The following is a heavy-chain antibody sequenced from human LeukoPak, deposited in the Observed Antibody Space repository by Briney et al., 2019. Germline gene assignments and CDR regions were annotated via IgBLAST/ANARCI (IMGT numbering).Heavy chain of an antibody. CDR1: GFTFSGSA. J-gene: IGHJ4*02. D-gene: IGHD3-3*01. CDR3: TSHQPTIFGVVIRDY. CDR2: IRSKANSYAT. Sequence: PGGSLRLSCAASGFTFSGSAMHWVRQASGKGLEWVGRIRSKANSYATAYAASVKGRFTISRDDSKNTAYLQMNSLKTEDTAVYYCTSHQPTIFGVVIRDYWGQGTLVTVSS. V-gene: IGHV3-73*01.